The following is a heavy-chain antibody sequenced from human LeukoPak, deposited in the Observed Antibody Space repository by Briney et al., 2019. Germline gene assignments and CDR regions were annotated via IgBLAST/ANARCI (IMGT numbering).Heavy chain of an antibody. V-gene: IGHV1-46*01. CDR2: INPSGGST. CDR3: AREGFPPKISDFWSGLGPYYYYGMDV. Sequence: ASVKVSCKASGYTFTSYYMHWVRQAPGQGLECMGIINPSGGSTSYTQKFQGRVTMTRDTSTSTVYMELSSLRSEDTAVYYCAREGFPPKISDFWSGLGPYYYYGMDVWGQGTTVTVSS. J-gene: IGHJ6*02. CDR1: GYTFTSYY. D-gene: IGHD3-3*01.